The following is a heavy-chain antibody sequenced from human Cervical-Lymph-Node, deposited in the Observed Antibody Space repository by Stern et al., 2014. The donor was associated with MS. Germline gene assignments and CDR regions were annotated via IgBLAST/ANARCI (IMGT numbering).Heavy chain of an antibody. CDR3: ARGGFCTDAACYEFDGMDV. D-gene: IGHD2-8*01. V-gene: IGHV3-33*01. J-gene: IGHJ6*02. CDR2: IWDDGSNK. CDR1: GFTLSSYG. Sequence: QVQLVESGGGVVQPGTSLRLSCAASGFTLSSYGMHWVRQAPGKGLEWVALIWDDGSNKYYADSVKGRFTISRDNSKDTVYLQMNSLRVEDTALYYCARGGFCTDAACYEFDGMDVWGQGTTVTVPS.